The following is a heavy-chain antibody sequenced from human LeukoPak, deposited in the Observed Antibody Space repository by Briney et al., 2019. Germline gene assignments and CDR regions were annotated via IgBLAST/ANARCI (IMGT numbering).Heavy chain of an antibody. CDR3: AKKDSSVGALDY. J-gene: IGHJ4*02. CDR2: ISGSGGST. V-gene: IGHV3-23*01. D-gene: IGHD3-22*01. Sequence: GGSLRLSCAASGFTFSSYAMSWVRQAPGKGLEWVSAISGSGGSTYYADSVKGRLTISRDNSKNTLYLQMNSLRAEDTAVYYCAKKDSSVGALDYWGQGTLVTVSS. CDR1: GFTFSSYA.